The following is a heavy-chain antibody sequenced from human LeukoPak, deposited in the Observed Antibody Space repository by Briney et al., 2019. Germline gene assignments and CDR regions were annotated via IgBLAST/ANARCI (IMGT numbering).Heavy chain of an antibody. D-gene: IGHD6-19*01. CDR2: IHPNSGGA. J-gene: IGHJ1*01. CDR3: ARLASVPG. CDR1: GYTFTGYY. Sequence: GASVKVSCKASGYTFTGYYLHWVRQAPGQGLEWMGWIHPNSGGANYAQKFQGRVTMTKDTSISTAYMELSSLRSDDTAVYFCARLASVPGWGQGTLVTVSS. V-gene: IGHV1-2*02.